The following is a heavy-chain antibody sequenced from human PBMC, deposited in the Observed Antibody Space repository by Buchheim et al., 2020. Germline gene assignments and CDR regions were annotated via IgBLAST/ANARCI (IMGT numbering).Heavy chain of an antibody. CDR2: INPSGGST. J-gene: IGHJ4*02. CDR1: GYTFTSYY. Sequence: QVQLVQSGAEVKKPGASVKVSCKASGYTFTSYYMHWVRQAPGQGLEWMGIINPSGGSTSYAQKFQGRVTITADESTSTAYMELSSLRSEDTAVYYCANLAAVVVTASWGQGTL. CDR3: ANLAAVVVTAS. D-gene: IGHD2-21*02. V-gene: IGHV1-46*01.